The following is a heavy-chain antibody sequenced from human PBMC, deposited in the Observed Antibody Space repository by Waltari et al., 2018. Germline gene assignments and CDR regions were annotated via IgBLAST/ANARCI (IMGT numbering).Heavy chain of an antibody. V-gene: IGHV3-21*01. CDR3: ARVIVYSDSPVCDF. Sequence: EVQLVESGGGLVNPGGSLRLSCAASGFTFRYYSMTWVRQAPGKGLEWVSSISSADYSLDADSMKGRFIISRDNAKNSLYLQMNGLSGEDTAVYYCARVIVYSDSPVCDFWGQGTLVIVSS. J-gene: IGHJ4*01. CDR1: GFTFRYYS. D-gene: IGHD2-21*01. CDR2: ISSADYS.